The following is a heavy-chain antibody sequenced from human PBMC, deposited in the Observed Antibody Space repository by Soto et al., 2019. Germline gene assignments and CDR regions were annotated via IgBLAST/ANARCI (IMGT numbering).Heavy chain of an antibody. CDR2: INHSGST. J-gene: IGHJ4*02. Sequence: SETLSLTCAVYGASFSGFYWTWIRQPPGRGLEWIGEINHSGSTNYNASLKSRITISVDTSQNQFTLKVNSVTAADTAVYYRARSYSGSKFDYWGQGTQVTVSS. D-gene: IGHD3-10*01. CDR1: GASFSGFY. V-gene: IGHV4-34*01. CDR3: ARSYSGSKFDY.